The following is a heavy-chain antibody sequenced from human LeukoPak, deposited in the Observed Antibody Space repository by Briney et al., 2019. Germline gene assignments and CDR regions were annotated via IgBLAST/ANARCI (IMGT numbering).Heavy chain of an antibody. Sequence: AASVKVSCKASGYTFTIYYMHWVRQPPEQGLEWMGIINPSGGSTSYAQKFQGRVTMTRDTSTSTVYMELSSLRSEDTAVYYCAREEQREHIFDYWGQGTLVTVSS. D-gene: IGHD6-25*01. V-gene: IGHV1-46*01. CDR2: INPSGGST. CDR1: GYTFTIYY. J-gene: IGHJ4*02. CDR3: AREEQREHIFDY.